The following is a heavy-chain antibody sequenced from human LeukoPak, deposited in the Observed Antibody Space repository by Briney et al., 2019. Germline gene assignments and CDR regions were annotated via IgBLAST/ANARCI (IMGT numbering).Heavy chain of an antibody. D-gene: IGHD6-13*01. CDR3: QAEYSRSSFDY. CDR1: GFTFSSYW. CDR2: INTDGTNT. Sequence: GGSLRLSCAASGFTFSSYWMHWVRQAPGKGLVWVSRINTDGTNTSYADSVKGRFTISRDNAKNTVYLQMNSLRAEDTAVYYCQAEYSRSSFDYWGQGTLVTVSS. V-gene: IGHV3-74*01. J-gene: IGHJ4*02.